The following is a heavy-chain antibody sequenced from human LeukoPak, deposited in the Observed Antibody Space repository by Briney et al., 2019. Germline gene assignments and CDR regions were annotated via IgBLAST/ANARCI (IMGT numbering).Heavy chain of an antibody. D-gene: IGHD5-12*01. CDR2: IFNSGST. CDR3: ARSDIVATIGV. Sequence: SETLSLTCTVSGGSISSYYWSWIRQPPGKGLEWIGYIFNSGSTNYNPSLKSRVAISLDTSKNQFSPKLSSVTAADTAVYYCARSDIVATIGVWGQGTLVTVSS. V-gene: IGHV4-59*08. CDR1: GGSISSYY. J-gene: IGHJ4*02.